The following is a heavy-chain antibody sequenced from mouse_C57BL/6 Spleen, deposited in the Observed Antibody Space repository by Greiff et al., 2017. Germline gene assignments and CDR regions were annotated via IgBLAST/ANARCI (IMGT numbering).Heavy chain of an antibody. V-gene: IGHV5-4*03. CDR3: SSTVVAPGAMDY. J-gene: IGHJ4*01. CDR2: ISDGGSYT. CDR1: GFTFSSYA. Sequence: EVKVVESGGGLVKPGGSLKLSCAASGFTFSSYAMSWVRQTPEKRLEWVATISDGGSYTYYPDNVKGRFTISRDNAKDNLYLQMSHLKSEDTAMYYCSSTVVAPGAMDYWGQGTSVTVSS. D-gene: IGHD1-1*01.